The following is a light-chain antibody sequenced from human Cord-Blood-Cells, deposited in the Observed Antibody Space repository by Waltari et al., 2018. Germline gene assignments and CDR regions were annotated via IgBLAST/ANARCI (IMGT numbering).Light chain of an antibody. CDR1: QSISSW. V-gene: IGKV1-5*03. CDR3: QQYNSYWT. Sequence: DSKVTQSPQTCSPPVEDNVTITCRASQSISSWLAWYQQKPGKAPKLLIYKASSLESGVPSRFSGSGSGTEFTLTISSLQPDDFATYYCQQYNSYWTFGQGTKVEIK. CDR2: KAS. J-gene: IGKJ1*01.